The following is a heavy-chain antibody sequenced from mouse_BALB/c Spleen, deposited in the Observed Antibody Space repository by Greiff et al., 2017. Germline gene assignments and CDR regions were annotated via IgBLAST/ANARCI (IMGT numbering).Heavy chain of an antibody. CDR3: ARTTVVATFYAMDY. CDR2: IWGDGST. Sequence: QVQLKESGPGLVAPSQSLSITCTVSGFSLTGYGVNWVRQPPGKGLEWLGMIWGDGSTDYNSALKSRLSISKDNSKSQVFLKMNSLQTDDTARYYCARTTVVATFYAMDYWGQGTSVTVSS. D-gene: IGHD1-1*01. CDR1: GFSLTGYG. V-gene: IGHV2-6-7*01. J-gene: IGHJ4*01.